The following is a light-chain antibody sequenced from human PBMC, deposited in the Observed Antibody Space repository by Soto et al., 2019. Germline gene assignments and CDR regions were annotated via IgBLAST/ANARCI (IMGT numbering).Light chain of an antibody. CDR2: GAS. J-gene: IGKJ1*01. CDR1: QSLLYSSNNK. V-gene: IGKV4-1*01. CDR3: QQYNNWPQT. Sequence: IGITLSPDTLAVSLGARATINCKSSQSLLYSSNNKLAWYQHNPGQAPRLLIYGASTRAADVPARFSGGGSGTEFTLTISSLQSEDFAEYHCQQYNNWPQTFGQGTKVDI.